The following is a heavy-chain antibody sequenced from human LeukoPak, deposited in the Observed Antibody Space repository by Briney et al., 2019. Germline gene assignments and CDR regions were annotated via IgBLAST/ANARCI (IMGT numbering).Heavy chain of an antibody. J-gene: IGHJ5*02. CDR3: ARIDTGYYYDSSAPSNWFDP. D-gene: IGHD3-22*01. CDR2: IYYSGST. CDR1: GGSISSYY. V-gene: IGHV4-59*01. Sequence: SETLSLTCTVSGGSISSYYWSLIRQPPGKGLEWIGYIYYSGSTNYNPSLKSRVTISVDTSKNQFSLRLSSVTAADTAVYYCARIDTGYYYDSSAPSNWFDPWGQGTLVTVSS.